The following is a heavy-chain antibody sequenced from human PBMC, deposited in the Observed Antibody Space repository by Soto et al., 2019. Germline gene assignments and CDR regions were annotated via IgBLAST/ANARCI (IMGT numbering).Heavy chain of an antibody. Sequence: QLQLQESGPGLVKPSETLSLTCTVSGGSISSSSYYWGWIRQPPGKGLEWIGSIYYSGTTYYNPSLTSRITIAVDTPKNQFSLKLTSVTAADTAVYYCARQVGGSGFDYWGQGTLVTVSS. CDR3: ARQVGGSGFDY. D-gene: IGHD3-10*01. CDR2: IYYSGTT. V-gene: IGHV4-39*01. J-gene: IGHJ4*02. CDR1: GGSISSSSYY.